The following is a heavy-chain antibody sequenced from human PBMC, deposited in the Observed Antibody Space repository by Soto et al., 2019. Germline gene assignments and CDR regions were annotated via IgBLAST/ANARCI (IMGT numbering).Heavy chain of an antibody. D-gene: IGHD6-19*01. J-gene: IGHJ4*02. CDR2: ISSSSSYI. V-gene: IGHV3-21*01. CDR1: GFTFSSYS. CDR3: ARSRLSIAVAGNTFDY. Sequence: GGSLRLSCAASGFTFSSYSMNWVRQAPGKGLEWVSSISSSSSYIYYADSVKGRFTISRDNAKNSLYLQMNSLRAEDTAVYYCARSRLSIAVAGNTFDYWGQGTLVTVSS.